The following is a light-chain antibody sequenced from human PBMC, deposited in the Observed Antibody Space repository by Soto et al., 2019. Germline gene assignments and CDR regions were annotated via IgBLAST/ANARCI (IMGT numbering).Light chain of an antibody. CDR2: GAS. CDR3: QQYDTSSTWT. CDR1: QSVSSSY. Sequence: EVGLTQSPGTLSLSPGQRATLTCRASQSVSSSYVGWYQQKHGQPPRLLIYGASNRATGIPDRFSGSGSGTHFALTISRLEPEDFAVYYCQQYDTSSTWTFGQGTKVEIK. V-gene: IGKV3-20*01. J-gene: IGKJ1*01.